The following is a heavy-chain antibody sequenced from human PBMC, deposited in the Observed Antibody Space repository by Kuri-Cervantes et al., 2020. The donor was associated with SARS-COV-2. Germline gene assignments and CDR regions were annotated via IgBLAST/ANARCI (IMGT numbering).Heavy chain of an antibody. J-gene: IGHJ6*03. CDR3: AREAYSYGFIYYYYMDV. V-gene: IGHV1-2*02. CDR2: INPNSGGT. CDR1: GYTFTGYY. Sequence: ASVKVSCKGSGYTFTGYYMHWVRQAPGQGLEWMGWINPNSGGTNYAQKFQGRVTMTRDTSISTAYMELSRLRSDDTAVYYCAREAYSYGFIYYYYMDVWGKGTTVTVSS. D-gene: IGHD5-18*01.